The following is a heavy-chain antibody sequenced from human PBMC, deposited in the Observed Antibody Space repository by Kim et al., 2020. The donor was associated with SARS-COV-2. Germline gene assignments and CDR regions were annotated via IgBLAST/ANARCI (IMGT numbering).Heavy chain of an antibody. D-gene: IGHD3-10*01. CDR3: ARDREEVLLWFGELLFGYFDY. CDR1: GFTFSSYA. V-gene: IGHV3-30*04. J-gene: IGHJ4*02. CDR2: ISYDGSNK. Sequence: GGSLRLSCAASGFTFSSYAMHWVRQAPGKGLEWVAVISYDGSNKYYADSVKGRFTISRDNSKNTLYLQMNSLRAEYTAVYYCARDREEVLLWFGELLFGYFDYWGQGTLVTVSS.